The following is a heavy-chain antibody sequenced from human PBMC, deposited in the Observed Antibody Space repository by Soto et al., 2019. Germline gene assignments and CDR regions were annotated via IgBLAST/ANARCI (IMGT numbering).Heavy chain of an antibody. CDR2: INTHNGNT. CDR3: TSEGSAPYYYYGMDF. J-gene: IGHJ6*02. D-gene: IGHD3-10*01. Sequence: GASVKVSCKASGYTFTTYGISWVRQAPGQGLEWLGWINTHNGNTNYAQNLQGRVIMTADTSTSTAYMELRSLRSDDTAIYYCTSEGSAPYYYYGMDFWGQGIMVTVSS. V-gene: IGHV1-18*01. CDR1: GYTFTTYG.